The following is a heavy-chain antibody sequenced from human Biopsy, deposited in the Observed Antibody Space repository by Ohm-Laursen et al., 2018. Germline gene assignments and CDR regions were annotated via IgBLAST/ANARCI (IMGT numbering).Heavy chain of an antibody. CDR3: ARATSTAGTGYFDY. V-gene: IGHV3-7*01. J-gene: IGHJ4*02. Sequence: SLRLSCSASGFTFSNYWMNWVRQAPGKGLEWVAKIQRDGREKYYVDSVTGRFTISRDNAKNSMYLQMNSLRAEDTALYYFARATSTAGTGYFDYWGQGILVTVSS. CDR1: GFTFSNYW. D-gene: IGHD6-13*01. CDR2: IQRDGREK.